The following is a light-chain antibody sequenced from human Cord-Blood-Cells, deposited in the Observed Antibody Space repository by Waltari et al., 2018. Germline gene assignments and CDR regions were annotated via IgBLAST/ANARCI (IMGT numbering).Light chain of an antibody. Sequence: QSALTQPASVSGSPGQSITISCTGTSSDVGGYNYVSWYQQHPGKAPKLMIYDVSNRPSGLSNRFSGSKSGNTASLTISGLHAEDEADYYCISYTSSSTLVFGTGTKVTVL. CDR3: ISYTSSSTLV. CDR1: SSDVGGYNY. J-gene: IGLJ1*01. CDR2: DVS. V-gene: IGLV2-14*01.